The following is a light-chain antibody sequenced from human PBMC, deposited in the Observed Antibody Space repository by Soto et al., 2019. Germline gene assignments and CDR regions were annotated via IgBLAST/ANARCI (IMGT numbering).Light chain of an antibody. Sequence: QSALTQPRSVSGSPGQSVTISCTGTSSDVGGYNYVSWYQQHPGKAPKLMIYDVSKRPSGVPDRFSGSKSGNTASLTISGLQAEDEADYYCCSYAGSYPSYVFGTGTKVT. CDR2: DVS. CDR1: SSDVGGYNY. CDR3: CSYAGSYPSYV. V-gene: IGLV2-11*01. J-gene: IGLJ1*01.